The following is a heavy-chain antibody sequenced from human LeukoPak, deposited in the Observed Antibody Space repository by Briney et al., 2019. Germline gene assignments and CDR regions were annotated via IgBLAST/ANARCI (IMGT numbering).Heavy chain of an antibody. CDR1: GFTLSDYP. J-gene: IGHJ4*02. V-gene: IGHV3-23*01. Sequence: PGGSLRLSCAASGFTLSDYPMTWVRQAPGKGLQWVSLFDRGSLDTYYADSVRGRFTVSSDNDKNTLYLQMNSLRAEDTAVYYCARRGYESSGPKYYFDHWGQGILVTVSS. D-gene: IGHD3-22*01. CDR3: ARRGYESSGPKYYFDH. CDR2: FDRGSLDT.